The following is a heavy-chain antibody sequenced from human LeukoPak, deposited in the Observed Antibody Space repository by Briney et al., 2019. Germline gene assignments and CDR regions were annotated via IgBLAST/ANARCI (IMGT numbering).Heavy chain of an antibody. CDR2: IIPMFGTA. J-gene: IGHJ3*02. CDR3: ARDNLEYSYGQYAAFDI. CDR1: GGTLTSYG. V-gene: IGHV1-69*13. D-gene: IGHD5-18*01. Sequence: SVKVSCKASGGTLTSYGISWVRQAPGQGLERMGGIIPMFGTANYAQKFQGRITITADESTSIVYMELNSLRSEDTAVYYCARDNLEYSYGQYAAFDIWGQGIMVTVSS.